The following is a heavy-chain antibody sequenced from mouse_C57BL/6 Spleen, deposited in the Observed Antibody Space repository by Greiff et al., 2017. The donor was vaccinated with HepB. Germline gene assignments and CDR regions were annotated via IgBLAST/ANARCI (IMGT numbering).Heavy chain of an antibody. V-gene: IGHV1-82*01. CDR3: ARGSYGNYRGYYAMDY. Sequence: QVQLQQSGPELVKPGASVKISCKASGYAFSSSWMNWVKQRPGKGLEWIGRIYPGDGDTNYNGKFKGKATLTADKSSSTAYMQLSSLTSEDSAVYFCARGSYGNYRGYYAMDYWGQGTSVTVSS. J-gene: IGHJ4*01. D-gene: IGHD2-1*01. CDR2: IYPGDGDT. CDR1: GYAFSSSW.